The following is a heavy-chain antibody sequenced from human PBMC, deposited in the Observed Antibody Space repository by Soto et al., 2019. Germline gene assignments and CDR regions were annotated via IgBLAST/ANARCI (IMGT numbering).Heavy chain of an antibody. Sequence: QITLKESGPTLVKPTQTLTLTCTFSGFSLTTTGVGVGWIRQPPGKALEWLAIIYWDDDKRYSPSLKSRLTITKHTSKNQVVLTLTHMDPVDTATYFWALRAVLCSGGTCYSHPFDFWGQATLVTVSS. CDR2: IYWDDDK. CDR1: GFSLTTTGVG. J-gene: IGHJ4*02. V-gene: IGHV2-5*02. D-gene: IGHD2-15*01. CDR3: ALRAVLCSGGTCYSHPFDF.